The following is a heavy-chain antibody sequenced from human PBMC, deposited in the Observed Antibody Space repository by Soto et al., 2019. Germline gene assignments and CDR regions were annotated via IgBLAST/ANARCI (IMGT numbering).Heavy chain of an antibody. CDR1: GFSFSTYR. D-gene: IGHD2-2*01. CDR2: IDHDGRST. Sequence: EVQLVESGGGLVQPGGSLRLSCAASGFSFSTYRMHWVRQSPGKGLVWVSRIDHDGRSTSYADSVKGRFTISRDTAKNTLYLQMNSLTVEDTGVYYCVRKAGASYMPAEYFQHWGQGTLVTVSS. J-gene: IGHJ1*01. CDR3: VRKAGASYMPAEYFQH. V-gene: IGHV3-74*01.